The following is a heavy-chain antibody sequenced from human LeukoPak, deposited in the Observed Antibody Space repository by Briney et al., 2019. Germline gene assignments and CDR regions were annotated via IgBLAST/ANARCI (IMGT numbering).Heavy chain of an antibody. V-gene: IGHV4-34*01. CDR2: INHSGST. J-gene: IGHJ3*02. D-gene: IGHD7-27*01. CDR1: GGSFSGYY. Sequence: SETLPLTCAVYGGSFSGYYWSWIRQPPGKGLEWIGEINHSGSTNYNPSLKSRVTISVDTSKNQFSLKLSSVTAADTAVYYCARDELGGAFDIWGQGTMVTVSS. CDR3: ARDELGGAFDI.